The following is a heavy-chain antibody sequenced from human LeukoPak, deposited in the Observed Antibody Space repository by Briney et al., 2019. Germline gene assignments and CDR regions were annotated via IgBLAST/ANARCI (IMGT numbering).Heavy chain of an antibody. CDR2: IIPIFGTA. V-gene: IGHV1-69*05. CDR3: ARDVPTTVTTYVQYYFDY. D-gene: IGHD4-17*01. Sequence: SVKVSCKASGGTFSSYAISWVRQAPGQGLEWMGRIIPIFGTANYAQKFQGRVTITTDESTSTAYMELSSLRSEDTAVYYCARDVPTTVTTYVQYYFDYWGQGTLVTVSS. J-gene: IGHJ4*02. CDR1: GGTFSSYA.